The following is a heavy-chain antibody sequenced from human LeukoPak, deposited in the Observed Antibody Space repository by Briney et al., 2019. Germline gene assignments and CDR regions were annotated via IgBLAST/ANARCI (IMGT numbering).Heavy chain of an antibody. Sequence: PSETLSLTCTVSGGSISSGSYYWSWIRQPAGKGLEWIGRIYTSRSTNYNPSLKSRVTISVDTSKNQFSLKLSSVTAADTAVYYCARGAQYYDFWSGSSYYYYMDVWGKGTTVTVSS. CDR3: ARGAQYYDFWSGSSYYYYMDV. V-gene: IGHV4-61*02. CDR2: IYTSRST. J-gene: IGHJ6*03. D-gene: IGHD3-3*01. CDR1: GGSISSGSYY.